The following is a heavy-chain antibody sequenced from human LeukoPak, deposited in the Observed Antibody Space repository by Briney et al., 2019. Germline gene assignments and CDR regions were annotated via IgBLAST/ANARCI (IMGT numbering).Heavy chain of an antibody. CDR3: ARHSGSYSFDY. D-gene: IGHD1-26*01. Sequence: GESLKTSCKGSGYSFTSYWIGWVRQMPGKGLEWMGIIHPRDSETRYSPSFQGQVTMSADKSITTAYLQWTSLKVSDTAMYYCARHSGSYSFDYWGQGTLVTVSS. CDR2: IHPRDSET. CDR1: GYSFTSYW. V-gene: IGHV5-51*01. J-gene: IGHJ4*02.